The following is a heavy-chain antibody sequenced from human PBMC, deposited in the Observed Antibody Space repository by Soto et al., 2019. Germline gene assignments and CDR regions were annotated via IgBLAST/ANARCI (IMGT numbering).Heavy chain of an antibody. CDR2: IYYSGST. J-gene: IGHJ6*03. Sequence: SETLSLTCTVSGGSISSYYWSWIRQPPGKGLEWIGYIYYSGSTNYNPSLKSRVTISVDTSKNQFSLKLSSVTAADTAVYYCARTTKYIVVVPGRRDYYHHMDVWGKGTTVTVSS. V-gene: IGHV4-59*08. D-gene: IGHD2-2*01. CDR1: GGSISSYY. CDR3: ARTTKYIVVVPGRRDYYHHMDV.